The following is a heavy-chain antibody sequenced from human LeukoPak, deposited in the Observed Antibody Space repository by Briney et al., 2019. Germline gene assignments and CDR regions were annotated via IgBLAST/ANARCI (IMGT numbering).Heavy chain of an antibody. J-gene: IGHJ4*02. CDR1: GLTFSNYG. CDR2: VRGSGGDT. D-gene: IGHD1-1*01. Sequence: GGSLRPSFAASGLTFSNYGMSWVPQAPGKGLEWVSTVRGSGGDTYYADSVQGRFTGSRDNSKNTLYLPMNHLRAEDTAVYYCAREGLEFDYWGQGTLVTVSS. V-gene: IGHV3-23*01. CDR3: AREGLEFDY.